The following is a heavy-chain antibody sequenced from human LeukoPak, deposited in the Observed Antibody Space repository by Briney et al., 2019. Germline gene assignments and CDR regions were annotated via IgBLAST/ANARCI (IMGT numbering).Heavy chain of an antibody. V-gene: IGHV3-21*01. Sequence: GGSLRLSCAASGFTFNMYTLNWVRQAPGKKLEWVSSISGSSIYIYYADSVKGRFTIPRDNAKNSLYLQMDSLRADDTAVYYCARDLSSSGWYTAPDYSGQGTLVTVSS. D-gene: IGHD6-19*01. CDR2: ISGSSIYI. CDR3: ARDLSSSGWYTAPDY. J-gene: IGHJ4*02. CDR1: GFTFNMYT.